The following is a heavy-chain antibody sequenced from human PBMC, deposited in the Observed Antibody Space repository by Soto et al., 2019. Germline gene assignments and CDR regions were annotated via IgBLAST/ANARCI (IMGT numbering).Heavy chain of an antibody. CDR1: GGTFSSYA. D-gene: IGHD3-22*01. CDR3: AGSYNYDSSGYYYTNGMDV. CDR2: IIPVSGTA. Sequence: GASVKVSCKPSGGTFSSYAVNWVRQAPGQGLEWMGTIIPVSGTARYAQKFQGRVTIIADESTSTAYMELSSLRSEDTAVYYCAGSYNYDSSGYYYTNGMDVWGQGTTVTVSS. V-gene: IGHV1-69*13. J-gene: IGHJ6*02.